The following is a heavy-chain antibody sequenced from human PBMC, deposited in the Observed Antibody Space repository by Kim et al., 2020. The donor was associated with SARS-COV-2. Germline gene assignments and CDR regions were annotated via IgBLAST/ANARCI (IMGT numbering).Heavy chain of an antibody. CDR2: ISTSSSYT. CDR1: GFIFSDEY. J-gene: IGHJ4*02. CDR3: ARDRSSYFDY. D-gene: IGHD6-6*01. Sequence: GGSLRLSCAASGFIFSDEYMSWIRQAPGKGLEWVSYISTSSSYTKYADSVKGRFTISRDNAKNSLYLQMNSLRAEDTDVYYCARDRSSYFDYWGQGSLVT. V-gene: IGHV3-11*06.